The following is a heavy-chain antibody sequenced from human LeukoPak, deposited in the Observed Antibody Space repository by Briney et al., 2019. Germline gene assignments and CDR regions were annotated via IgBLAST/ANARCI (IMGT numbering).Heavy chain of an antibody. CDR1: GDSISSYY. J-gene: IGHJ4*02. CDR3: ARLVYDSRGYYFDY. V-gene: IGHV4-59*08. CDR2: IRYSGSA. Sequence: PSETLSLTCTVSGDSISSYYWSWIRQPPGKGLEWIGYIRYSGSANYNPSLRSRATISIDTSKNQFSLKLRSVTAADTAVYHCARLVYDSRGYYFDYWGQGTLVTVSS. D-gene: IGHD3-22*01.